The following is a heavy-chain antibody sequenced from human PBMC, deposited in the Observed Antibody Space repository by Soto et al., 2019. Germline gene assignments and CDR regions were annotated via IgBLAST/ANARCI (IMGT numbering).Heavy chain of an antibody. V-gene: IGHV1-18*01. D-gene: IGHD3-10*01. CDR1: GYTFTSYA. Sequence: QVQLVQSGAEVKKPGASVKVSCKASGYTFTSYAISWVRQAPGQGLEWMGWISAYNGNTNYAQKLQGRVTKTTDTPPCTAYMEPKSLRSDSTAVQDCARSGPPAGYWGPGTLVTGSS. J-gene: IGHJ4*02. CDR2: ISAYNGNT. CDR3: ARSGPPAGY.